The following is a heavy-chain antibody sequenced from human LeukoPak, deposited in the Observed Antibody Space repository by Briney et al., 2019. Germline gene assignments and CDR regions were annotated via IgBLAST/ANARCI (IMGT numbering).Heavy chain of an antibody. CDR3: AKSRSRVTAILGYYYGMDV. J-gene: IGHJ6*02. CDR1: GFTFTSFA. CDR2: ISGSGGST. V-gene: IGHV3-23*01. Sequence: GGSLRLSCAASGFTFTSFAMSWVRQAPGKGLEWVSAISGSGGSTYYADSVKGRFTISRDNSKNTLYLQMNSLRAEDTAVYYCAKSRSRVTAILGYYYGMDVWGQGTTVTVSS. D-gene: IGHD2-21*02.